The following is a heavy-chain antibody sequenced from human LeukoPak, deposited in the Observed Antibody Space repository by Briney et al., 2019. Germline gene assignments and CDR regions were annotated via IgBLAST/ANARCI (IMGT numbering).Heavy chain of an antibody. Sequence: SETLSLTCTVSGGSISSFYWSWIRQPPGKGLEWIWYIHYSGSTNYNPTLKSRVTISVDTSPNQSSLNPSSVTAVTPAVYYFPGHSLRARWGSGNSRYYYCGMDVWGQATTVTVSS. D-gene: IGHD3-10*01. CDR1: GGSISSFY. CDR3: PGHSLRARWGSGNSRYYYCGMDV. CDR2: IHYSGST. J-gene: IGHJ6*02. V-gene: IGHV4-59*08.